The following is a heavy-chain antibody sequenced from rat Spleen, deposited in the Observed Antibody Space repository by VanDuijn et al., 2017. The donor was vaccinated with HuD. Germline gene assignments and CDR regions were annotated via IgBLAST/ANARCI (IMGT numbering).Heavy chain of an antibody. D-gene: IGHD1-12*03. Sequence: EVQLVESGGGLVQPGRSLKLSCAASGFTFSNYDMAWVRQAPTKGLEWVASISTSGGSTYYRDSVKGRFTVSRDNAKSTLYLQMDSLRSEDTATYYCATDGSRISRFAYWGQGTLVTVSS. J-gene: IGHJ3*01. V-gene: IGHV5S23*01. CDR2: ISTSGGST. CDR1: GFTFSNYD. CDR3: ATDGSRISRFAY.